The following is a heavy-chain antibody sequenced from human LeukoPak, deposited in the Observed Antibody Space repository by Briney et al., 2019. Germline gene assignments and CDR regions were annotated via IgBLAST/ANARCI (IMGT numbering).Heavy chain of an antibody. CDR1: GYSFTSYW. CDR2: IYPGDSDT. J-gene: IGHJ4*02. V-gene: IGHV5-51*01. CDR3: AGPRGGPYEDCGGDCYSEVDY. D-gene: IGHD2-21*02. Sequence: GESLKIFCKGSGYSFTSYWIGWVRQMPGKGLEWMGIIYPGDSDTRYSPSFQGQVTTSADKSISTAYLQWSSLKASDTAMYYCAGPRGGPYEDCGGDCYSEVDYWGQGTLVTVSS.